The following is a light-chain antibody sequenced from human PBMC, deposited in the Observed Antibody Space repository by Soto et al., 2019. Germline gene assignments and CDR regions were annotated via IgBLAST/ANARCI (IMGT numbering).Light chain of an antibody. CDR1: SSDVGGHNY. V-gene: IGLV2-14*01. J-gene: IGLJ1*01. Sequence: QSALTQPASVSGSPGQSITVSCTGTSSDVGGHNYVSWFQQHPGQAPKLLIYEVTTRPSGVSTRFSGSKSGNTASLTISGLQAEDEAEYYCSSYTNINTRACVFGTGTKVTVL. CDR3: SSYTNINTRACV. CDR2: EVT.